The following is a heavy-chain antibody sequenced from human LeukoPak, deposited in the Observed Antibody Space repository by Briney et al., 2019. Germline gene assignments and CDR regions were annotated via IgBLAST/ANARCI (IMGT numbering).Heavy chain of an antibody. V-gene: IGHV3-23*01. J-gene: IGHJ4*02. CDR3: AKDPPGSRIIMAAFDY. CDR2: IRGSGGVT. Sequence: GGSLTLSCAASGFTFSTYVMSWVRQAPGKGREWVSGIRGSGGVTYYADSVKGRFTISRDNSKNTLYLQMNSLRVEDTAIYYCAKDPPGSRIIMAAFDYWGQGTLVTVSS. D-gene: IGHD3-10*01. CDR1: GFTFSTYV.